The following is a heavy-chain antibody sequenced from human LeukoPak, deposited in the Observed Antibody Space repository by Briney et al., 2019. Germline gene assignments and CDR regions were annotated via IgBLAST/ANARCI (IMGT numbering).Heavy chain of an antibody. CDR3: ARSRGGNSDAFDI. D-gene: IGHD4-23*01. CDR2: ISSSSSYI. J-gene: IGHJ3*02. CDR1: GFTLSSYS. V-gene: IGHV3-21*01. Sequence: PGGSLRLSCAASGFTLSSYSMNWVRQAPGKGLEWVSSISSSSSYIYYADSVKGRFTISRDNAKNSLYLQMNSLRAEDTAVYYCARSRGGNSDAFDIWGQGTMVTVSS.